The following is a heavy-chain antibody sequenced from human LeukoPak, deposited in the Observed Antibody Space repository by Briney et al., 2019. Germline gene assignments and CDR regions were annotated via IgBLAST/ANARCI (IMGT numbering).Heavy chain of an antibody. CDR2: ISAYNGNT. CDR1: GYTFTSYG. J-gene: IGHJ5*02. V-gene: IGHV1-18*01. CDR3: ARVVEQQLVRGLDWFDP. D-gene: IGHD6-13*01. Sequence: ASVKVSCKASGYTFTSYGISWVRQAPGQGLEGMGWISAYNGNTNYAQKLQGRVTMTTDTSTSAAYMELRSLRSDDTAVYYCARVVEQQLVRGLDWFDPWGQGTLVTVSS.